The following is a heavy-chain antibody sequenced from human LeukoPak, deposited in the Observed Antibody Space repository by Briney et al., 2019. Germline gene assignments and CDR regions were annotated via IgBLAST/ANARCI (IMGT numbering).Heavy chain of an antibody. CDR2: INHSGST. Sequence: SETLSLTCTVYGGSFSGYYWSWIRQPPGKGLEWIGEINHSGSTNYNPSLKSRVTISVDTSKNQFSLKLSSVTAADTAVYYCARASGVYWGQGTLVTVSS. CDR3: ARASGVY. V-gene: IGHV4-34*01. J-gene: IGHJ4*02. CDR1: GGSFSGYY. D-gene: IGHD3-10*01.